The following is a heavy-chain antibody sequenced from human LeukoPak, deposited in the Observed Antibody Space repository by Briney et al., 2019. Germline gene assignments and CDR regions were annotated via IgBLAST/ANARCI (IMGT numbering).Heavy chain of an antibody. Sequence: SETLSLTCAVYGGSFSGYYWSWIRQPPGKGLEWIGEINHSGSTNYNPSLKSRVTISVDTSKNQFSLKLSSVTAADTAVYYCARGFGVVTVLFYMDVWGKGTTVTVSS. J-gene: IGHJ6*03. D-gene: IGHD3-3*01. CDR2: INHSGST. CDR3: ARGFGVVTVLFYMDV. CDR1: GGSFSGYY. V-gene: IGHV4-34*01.